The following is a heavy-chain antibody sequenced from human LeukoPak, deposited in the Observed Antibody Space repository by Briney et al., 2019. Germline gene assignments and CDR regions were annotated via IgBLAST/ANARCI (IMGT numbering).Heavy chain of an antibody. CDR1: GFSFSNAW. J-gene: IGHJ6*03. V-gene: IGHV3-15*01. CDR2: IKGKTDGGTT. CDR3: AVDSRSLPAVYYMYV. Sequence: GGSLRLSCTASGFSFSNAWMSWVRQAPGQGLEWVGRIKGKTDGGTTDYPAPVKGRFSISRDDTKNTVYLEMYSLKTEDTAVSYCAVDSRSLPAVYYMYVWGKGSTVTVSS. D-gene: IGHD1-14*01.